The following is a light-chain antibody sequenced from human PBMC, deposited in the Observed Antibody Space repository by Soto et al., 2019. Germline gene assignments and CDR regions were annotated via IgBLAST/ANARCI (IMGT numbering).Light chain of an antibody. J-gene: IGLJ2*01. Sequence: QSVLTQSPSASASLGDSVKLTCTLSSGHSSYAIAWHQKQPGKGPRYLMDLNKDGSHTKGDGIPDRFSGSSSGADRYLIISSLQSEDEADYYCQTWGTGFQFFGGGTKLTVL. CDR2: LNKDGSH. CDR1: SGHSSYA. V-gene: IGLV4-69*01. CDR3: QTWGTGFQF.